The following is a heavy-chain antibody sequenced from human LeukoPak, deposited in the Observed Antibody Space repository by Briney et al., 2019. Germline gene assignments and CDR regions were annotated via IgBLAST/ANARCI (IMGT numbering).Heavy chain of an antibody. CDR2: INPGDSDT. CDR1: GYIFISYW. V-gene: IGHV5-51*01. J-gene: IGHJ3*02. D-gene: IGHD4-17*01. CDR3: ARAYGDYAFDI. Sequence: GESLKISCKGSGYIFISYWIGWVRQMPGKGLEWMGIINPGDSDTRYSPSFQGQVTISADKSISTAYLQWSSLKASDTAMYYCARAYGDYAFDIWGQGTMVTVSS.